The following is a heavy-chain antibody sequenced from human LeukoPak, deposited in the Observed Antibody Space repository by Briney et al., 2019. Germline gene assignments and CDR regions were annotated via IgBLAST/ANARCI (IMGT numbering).Heavy chain of an antibody. CDR2: IYPGDSDT. Sequence: GESLKISCKGSGYSFTGYWIGWVRQRPGKGLEWMGIIYPGDSDTRYSPSFQGQVTISADKSISTAYLQWSSLKASDTDMYYCARRAKEGGISVAGWFDPWGQGTLVTVSS. CDR3: ARRAKEGGISVAGWFDP. D-gene: IGHD6-19*01. J-gene: IGHJ5*02. CDR1: GYSFTGYW. V-gene: IGHV5-51*01.